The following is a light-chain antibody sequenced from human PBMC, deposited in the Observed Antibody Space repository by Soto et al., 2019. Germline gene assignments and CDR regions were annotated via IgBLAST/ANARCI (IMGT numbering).Light chain of an antibody. CDR2: GAS. CDR1: QSVSGSF. J-gene: IGKJ1*01. Sequence: EIVLTQSPGTLSLSPGQRATLSCRATQSVSGSFLAWYQQKPGQAPRLLIYGASSRATDIPDRFSGSGSGTDFTLTISSLEPEDSAVDSCHQYGNLVWTFGQGTKVEIK. CDR3: HQYGNLVWT. V-gene: IGKV3-20*01.